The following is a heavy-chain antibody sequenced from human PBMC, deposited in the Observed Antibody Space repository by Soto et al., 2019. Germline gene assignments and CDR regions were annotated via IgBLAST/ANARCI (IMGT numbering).Heavy chain of an antibody. CDR3: ATVGTMVRGVITHFDY. Sequence: ASVKVSCKVSGYTLTELSIHCVRQAPGKGLEWMGGFDPEDGETIYAQKFQGRVTMTEDTSTDTAYMELSSLRSEDTAVYYCATVGTMVRGVITHFDYWGQGTLVTVSS. D-gene: IGHD3-10*01. J-gene: IGHJ4*02. CDR2: FDPEDGET. V-gene: IGHV1-24*01. CDR1: GYTLTELS.